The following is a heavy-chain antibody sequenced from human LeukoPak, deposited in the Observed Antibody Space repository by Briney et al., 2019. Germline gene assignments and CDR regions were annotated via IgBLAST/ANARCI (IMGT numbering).Heavy chain of an antibody. V-gene: IGHV4-39*07. CDR3: ARGRDYYDSSGYSPY. CDR2: INHSGST. Sequence: ASETLSLTCTVSGGSISSGDYYWSWIRQPPGKGLEWIGEINHSGSTNYNPSLKSRVTISVDTSKNQFSLKLSSVTAADTAVYYCARGRDYYDSSGYSPYWGQGTLVTVSS. J-gene: IGHJ4*02. D-gene: IGHD3-22*01. CDR1: GGSISSGDYY.